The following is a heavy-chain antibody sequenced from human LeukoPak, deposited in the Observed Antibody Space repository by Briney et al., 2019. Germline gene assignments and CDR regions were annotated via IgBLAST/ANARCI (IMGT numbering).Heavy chain of an antibody. Sequence: GGSLRLSCAASGFTFSSYWMSWVRQAPGKGLEWVANIKRDGSEKYYVDFVKGRFTISRDNAKNSLYLQMNSLRAEDTAVYCCARAEIQLWLNRLDYWGQGTLVTVSS. J-gene: IGHJ4*02. CDR1: GFTFSSYW. V-gene: IGHV3-7*03. D-gene: IGHD5-18*01. CDR3: ARAEIQLWLNRLDY. CDR2: IKRDGSEK.